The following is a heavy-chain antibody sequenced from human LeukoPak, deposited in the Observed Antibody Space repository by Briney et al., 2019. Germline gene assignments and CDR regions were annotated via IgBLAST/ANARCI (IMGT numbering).Heavy chain of an antibody. CDR3: ARDPYRAPAASSPTY. J-gene: IGHJ4*02. V-gene: IGHV1-2*06. D-gene: IGHD6-13*01. Sequence: AASVTVSCKASGYTFTDYYIHWVRQAPGQGLEWMGRINPNSGLTNYVQKFQDRVTMTRDTSISTAYMELYRLRSDDTAVYYCARDPYRAPAASSPTYWGQGTLVTVSS. CDR2: INPNSGLT. CDR1: GYTFTDYY.